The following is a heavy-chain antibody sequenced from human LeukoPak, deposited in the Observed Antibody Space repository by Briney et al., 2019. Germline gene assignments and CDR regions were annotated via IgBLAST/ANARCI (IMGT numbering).Heavy chain of an antibody. D-gene: IGHD2-2*01. CDR1: GFTFSSYW. CDR3: AKDPIVVVPAAHRDDY. Sequence: GGSLRLSCAASGFTFSSYWMSWVRQTPGKGLEWVSAISGSGGSTYYADSVKGRFTISRDNSKNTLYLQMNSLRAEDTAVYYCAKDPIVVVPAAHRDDYWGQGTLVTVSS. V-gene: IGHV3-23*01. CDR2: ISGSGGST. J-gene: IGHJ4*02.